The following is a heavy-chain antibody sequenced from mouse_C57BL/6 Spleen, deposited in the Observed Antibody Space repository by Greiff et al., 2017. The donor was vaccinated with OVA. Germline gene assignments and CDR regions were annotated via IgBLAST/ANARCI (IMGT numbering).Heavy chain of an antibody. J-gene: IGHJ1*03. V-gene: IGHV1-72*01. D-gene: IGHD1-1*01. CDR1: GYTFTSYW. CDR3: ARSFITTVVALPFDV. Sequence: VQLQQPGAELVKPGASVKLSCKASGYTFTSYWMHWVKQRPGRGLEWIGRIDPNSGGTKYNEKFKSKATLTVDKPSSTAYMQLSSLTSEDSAVYYCARSFITTVVALPFDVWGTGTTVTVSS. CDR2: IDPNSGGT.